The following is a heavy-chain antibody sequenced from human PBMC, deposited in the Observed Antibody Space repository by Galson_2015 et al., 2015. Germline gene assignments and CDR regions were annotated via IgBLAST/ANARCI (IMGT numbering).Heavy chain of an antibody. V-gene: IGHV3-23*01. CDR2: ISGSGGST. D-gene: IGHD3-16*02. J-gene: IGHJ4*02. CDR1: GFTFSSYA. CDR3: ALNPGGWLSYYFDY. Sequence: SLRLSCAASGFTFSSYAMRWVRQAPGTGLEWVAAISGSGGSTYYADSVKGRFTISRDNSKNTLYLQMNSLRAEDTAVYYCALNPGGWLSYYFDYWGQGTLVTVSS.